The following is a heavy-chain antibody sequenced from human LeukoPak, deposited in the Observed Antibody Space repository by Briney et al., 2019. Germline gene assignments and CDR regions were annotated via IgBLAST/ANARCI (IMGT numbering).Heavy chain of an antibody. V-gene: IGHV4-39*01. CDR3: VRWTAGTTEDS. J-gene: IGHJ4*02. D-gene: IGHD1-1*01. Sequence: PSETLSLTCTVSGGSLSSRSHYWGWIRQPPGQGLEWIGSLSNSGNTYYNPSLKSRVTISVDTSKNEFSLKLSSVTAADTAVYYCVRWTAGTTEDSWGQGTLLTVSS. CDR1: GGSLSSRSHY. CDR2: LSNSGNT.